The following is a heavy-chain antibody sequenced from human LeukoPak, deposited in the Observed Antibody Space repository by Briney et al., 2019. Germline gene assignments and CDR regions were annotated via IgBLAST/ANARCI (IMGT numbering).Heavy chain of an antibody. CDR2: ISYDGSNK. Sequence: GGSLRLSCAASGFTFGSYAMRWVRQAPGKGLEWVAVISYDGSNKYYADSVKGRFTISRDNSKNTLYLQMNSLRAEDTAVYYCARVWHYYDSRAPPDYWGQGTLVTVSS. V-gene: IGHV3-30-3*01. CDR1: GFTFGSYA. J-gene: IGHJ4*02. D-gene: IGHD3-22*01. CDR3: ARVWHYYDSRAPPDY.